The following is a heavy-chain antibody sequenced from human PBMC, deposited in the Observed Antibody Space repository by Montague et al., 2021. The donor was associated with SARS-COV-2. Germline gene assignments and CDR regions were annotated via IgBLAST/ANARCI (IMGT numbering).Heavy chain of an antibody. J-gene: IGHJ5*02. Sequence: SETLSLTCNVSGASISRSDYYWAWIRQPPGKGLELIGSIHYIGNTCYNPSLESRVTISVDTSENQLSLTLRSVIAADTAVHYCARLWYFYGSGSYKNNWFDPWGQGTRVTVSS. CDR2: IHYIGNT. D-gene: IGHD3-10*01. CDR1: GASISRSDYY. CDR3: ARLWYFYGSGSYKNNWFDP. V-gene: IGHV4-39*01.